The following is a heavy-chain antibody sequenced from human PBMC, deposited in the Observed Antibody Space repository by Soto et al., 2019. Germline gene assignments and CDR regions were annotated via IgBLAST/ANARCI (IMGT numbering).Heavy chain of an antibody. V-gene: IGHV4-61*01. Sequence: QVQLQESGPGLVKPSETLSLTCTVSGGSISSANYYWSWVRQPPGKGLEWIAYIYYSGTTNYNPSLKSRVTISVDTSKNQFSLKLNSVTTADTAVYYWARIEMATLYYFDSWGQGTLVAVSS. CDR2: IYYSGTT. CDR3: ARIEMATLYYFDS. J-gene: IGHJ4*02. CDR1: GGSISSANYY. D-gene: IGHD5-12*01.